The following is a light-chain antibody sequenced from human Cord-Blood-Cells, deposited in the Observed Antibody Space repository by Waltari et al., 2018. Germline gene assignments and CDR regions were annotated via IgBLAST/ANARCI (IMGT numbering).Light chain of an antibody. CDR3: QQYYSYPES. CDR1: QGISSY. CDR2: AAY. J-gene: IGKJ2*03. V-gene: IGKV1-8*01. Sequence: AIRMTQSPSSFSASTGDRVTIPCRASQGISSYLAWYQQKPGKAPKLLIYAAYTLQSGVPSRFSGSGSGTDFTLTISCLQSEDFATYYCQQYYSYPESFGQGTKLEIK.